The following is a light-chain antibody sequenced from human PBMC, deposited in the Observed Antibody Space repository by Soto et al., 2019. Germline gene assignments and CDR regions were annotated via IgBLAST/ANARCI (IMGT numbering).Light chain of an antibody. J-gene: IGLJ3*02. CDR2: EVS. Sequence: QSVLTQPASVSGSPGQSITISCTGTSSDVGDYNYVSWYQHHPGKAPKLMIYEVSNRPSGVSNRFSGSKSGNTASLTISGLQAEDEADYYCSSYSSASTLWVFGGGTKLTVL. CDR3: SSYSSASTLWV. V-gene: IGLV2-14*01. CDR1: SSDVGDYNY.